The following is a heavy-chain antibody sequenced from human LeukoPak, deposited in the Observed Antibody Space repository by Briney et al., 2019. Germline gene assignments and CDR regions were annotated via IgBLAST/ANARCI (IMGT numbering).Heavy chain of an antibody. D-gene: IGHD3-10*01. CDR3: ARGYGSGSYYKIRGAFDI. J-gene: IGHJ3*02. CDR1: GFTFSSYE. CDR2: ISSSGSTI. V-gene: IGHV3-48*03. Sequence: GGPLRLSCAASGFTFSSYEMNWVRQAPGKGLEWVSYISSSGSTIYYADSVKGRFTISRDNAKNSLYLQMNSLRAEDTAVYYCARGYGSGSYYKIRGAFDIWGQGAMVTVSS.